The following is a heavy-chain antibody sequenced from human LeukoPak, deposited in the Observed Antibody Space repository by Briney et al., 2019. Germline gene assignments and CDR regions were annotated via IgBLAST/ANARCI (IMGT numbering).Heavy chain of an antibody. J-gene: IGHJ4*02. V-gene: IGHV4-34*01. CDR3: ARGRVAGSGSYIY. CDR1: GGPYRGYH. CDR2: INHRGST. D-gene: IGHD1-26*01. Sequence: PSDTLSLPCAVCGGPYRGYHGRWIRQPPGRAGVWIGEINHRGSTNYSPTLKSRVTISVDTSKNQFSLKLSSVTAADTAVFYCARGRVAGSGSYIYWVQGGLVTVSS.